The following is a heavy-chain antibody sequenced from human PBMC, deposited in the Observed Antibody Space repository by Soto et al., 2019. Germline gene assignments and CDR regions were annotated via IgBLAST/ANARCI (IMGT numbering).Heavy chain of an antibody. D-gene: IGHD5-12*01. Sequence: EVQLLESGGGLVQPGGSVRLSCAASGFTFSSYAMSWVRQPPGKGLEWVSVISGSGGRTYYADSVKGRFTISRDHSKNTLYLQMNSLRAEYTAVYYCAKDPLSGYDSQFDYCGQGTLVTVSS. CDR1: GFTFSSYA. CDR3: AKDPLSGYDSQFDY. J-gene: IGHJ4*02. V-gene: IGHV3-23*01. CDR2: ISGSGGRT.